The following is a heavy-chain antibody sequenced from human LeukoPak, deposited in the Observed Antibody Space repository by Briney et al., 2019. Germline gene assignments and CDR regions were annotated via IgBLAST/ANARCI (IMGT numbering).Heavy chain of an antibody. D-gene: IGHD3-22*01. CDR1: GYSFSNDW. CDR3: ARLVGERGDYYDSSVDY. CDR2: IYPGDSDT. V-gene: IGHV5-51*01. Sequence: GESLKISCKGSGYSFSNDWIGWVRQMPGKGLEWMGIIYPGDSDTRYSPSFQGQVTISADKSISTAYLQWSSLGASDTAVYYCARLVGERGDYYDSSVDYWGQGTLVTVSS. J-gene: IGHJ4*02.